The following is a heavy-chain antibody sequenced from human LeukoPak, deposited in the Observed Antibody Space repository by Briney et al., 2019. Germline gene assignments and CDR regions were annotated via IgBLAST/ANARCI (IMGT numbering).Heavy chain of an antibody. D-gene: IGHD3-22*01. CDR3: ARDPSHYYDSSGYYGVAFDI. Sequence: SETLSLTCAVSGGSFGDFYWSWIRQHPGKGLEWIGYIYYSGSTYYNPSLKSRVTISVDTSKNQFSLKLSSVTAADTAVYYCARDPSHYYDSSGYYGVAFDIWGQGTMVTVSS. J-gene: IGHJ3*02. CDR1: GGSFGDFY. V-gene: IGHV4-31*11. CDR2: IYYSGST.